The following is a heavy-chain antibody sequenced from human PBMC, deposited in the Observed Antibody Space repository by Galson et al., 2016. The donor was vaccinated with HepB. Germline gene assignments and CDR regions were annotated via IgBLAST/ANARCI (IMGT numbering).Heavy chain of an antibody. Sequence: SLRLSCAASGYTFSSYAMTWVRQAPGKGLEWVSGTFGSGGPSYYADSVKGRFTISRDNSTNTLYVQMDSLRVEDSAVYYCAKALYSSPFVSAYDIWGQGTMVTVSS. CDR3: AKALYSSPFVSAYDI. J-gene: IGHJ3*02. D-gene: IGHD6-19*01. CDR1: GYTFSSYA. CDR2: TFGSGGPS. V-gene: IGHV3-23*01.